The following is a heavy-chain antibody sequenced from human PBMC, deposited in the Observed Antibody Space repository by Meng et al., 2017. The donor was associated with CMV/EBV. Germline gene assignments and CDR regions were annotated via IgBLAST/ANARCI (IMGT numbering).Heavy chain of an antibody. J-gene: IGHJ4*02. Sequence: GGSLRLSCAASGFTFSSYEMNWVRQAPGKGLEWVSDISSSGSTIYYADSVKGRFTISIDNAKNSLYLQMKRLRAEDTAIYYCARDGYGGAFDYWGQGTLVTVSS. CDR3: ARDGYGGAFDY. D-gene: IGHD4-23*01. CDR2: ISSSGSTI. CDR1: GFTFSSYE. V-gene: IGHV3-48*03.